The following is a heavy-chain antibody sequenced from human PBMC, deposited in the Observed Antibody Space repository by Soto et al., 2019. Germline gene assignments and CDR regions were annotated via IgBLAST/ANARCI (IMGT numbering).Heavy chain of an antibody. Sequence: PSQTLSLTCAVYGGSFSGYYWSWIRQPPGKGLEWIGEINHSGSTNYNPSLKSRVTISVDTSKNQFSLKLSSVTAADTAVYYCAIKSRHYYSRSLNLFDPWGQGTQVTVSS. J-gene: IGHJ5*02. CDR1: GGSFSGYY. CDR2: INHSGST. CDR3: AIKSRHYYSRSLNLFDP. D-gene: IGHD2-21*02. V-gene: IGHV4-34*01.